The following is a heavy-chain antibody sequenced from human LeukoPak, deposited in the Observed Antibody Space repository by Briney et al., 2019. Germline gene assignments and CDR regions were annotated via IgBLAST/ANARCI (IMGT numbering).Heavy chain of an antibody. V-gene: IGHV4-59*01. D-gene: IGHD1-26*01. CDR3: ARTFSESYYYYGMDV. J-gene: IGHJ6*02. CDR2: VYYSERT. Sequence: SETLSLTCTVSGGSISSYYWSWIRQPPGKGLEWIGYVYYSERTNYNPSLKSRVTISVDTSKNQFSLKLSSVTAADTAVYYCARTFSESYYYYGMDVWGQGTTVTVSS. CDR1: GGSISSYY.